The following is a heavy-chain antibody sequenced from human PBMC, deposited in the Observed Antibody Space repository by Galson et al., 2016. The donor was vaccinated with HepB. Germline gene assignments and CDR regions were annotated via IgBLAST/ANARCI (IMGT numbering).Heavy chain of an antibody. D-gene: IGHD3-3*02. CDR1: GYTFTTYW. CDR3: ARKGRYHFESKGDY. Sequence: QSGAEVKKLGESLKIFCKASGYTFTTYWITWVRQVPGKGLEWVGRIDPSDYDTNYNPSFFGQVTISTDRSISTAYLQWSSLKASDSAIYYCARKGRYHFESKGDYWGPGTLVTVSS. V-gene: IGHV5-10-1*01. CDR2: IDPSDYDT. J-gene: IGHJ4*02.